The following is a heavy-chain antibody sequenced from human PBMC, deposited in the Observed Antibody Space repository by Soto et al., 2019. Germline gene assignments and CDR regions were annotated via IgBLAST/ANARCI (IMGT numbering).Heavy chain of an antibody. CDR1: GFNFSGSV. J-gene: IGHJ4*02. Sequence: LRLSCAASGFNFSGSVIHWARQASGKGLEWVGRIRSKAYNYATTYAASVEGRFTVSRDDSKNTAYLQMNSLKSDDTAIYYCSRLVVWGQGSLVTVSS. CDR3: SRLVV. V-gene: IGHV3-73*01. CDR2: IRSKAYNYAT. D-gene: IGHD2-15*01.